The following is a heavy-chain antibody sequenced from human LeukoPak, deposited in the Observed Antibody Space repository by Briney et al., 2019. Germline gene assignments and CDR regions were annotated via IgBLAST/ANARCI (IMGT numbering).Heavy chain of an antibody. CDR3: ARAFEWEPHPDY. D-gene: IGHD1-26*01. J-gene: IGHJ4*02. CDR2: MNPNSGNT. V-gene: IGHV1-8*01. Sequence: ASVKVSCKASGYTFTSYDINWVRQAPGQGLEWMGWMNPNSGNTGYAQKFQGRVTMTRNTSISTAYMELSSLRSEDTAVYYCARAFEWEPHPDYWGQGTLVTVSS. CDR1: GYTFTSYD.